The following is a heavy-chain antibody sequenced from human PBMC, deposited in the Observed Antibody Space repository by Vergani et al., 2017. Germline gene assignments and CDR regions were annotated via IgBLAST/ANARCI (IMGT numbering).Heavy chain of an antibody. J-gene: IGHJ4*02. D-gene: IGHD2-2*02. CDR2: ISFDGTNE. Sequence: QVQLVESGGGVVQPGTSLTLSCVVSGFALNRHAMYWVRQAPGKGLEWVVGISFDGTNEYYPDLVKGRFTISRDIAKNTLYLQVRSLRLEDTGVYHCVRDRGLXAGGRCYTEACDYWVQGTPVTVSS. V-gene: IGHV3-30-3*01. CDR3: VRDRGLXAGGRCYTEACDY. CDR1: GFALNRHA.